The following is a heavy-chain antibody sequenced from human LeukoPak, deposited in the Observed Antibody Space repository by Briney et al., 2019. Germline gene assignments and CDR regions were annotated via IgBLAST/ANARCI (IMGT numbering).Heavy chain of an antibody. CDR2: IKQDGSEK. J-gene: IGHJ3*02. V-gene: IGHV3-7*03. CDR3: AREEVQLWDDAFDI. D-gene: IGHD5-18*01. CDR1: GFTFSSYW. Sequence: GGSLRLSCAASGFTFSSYWMSWVRQAPGKGLEWVANIKQDGSEKYYVDSVKGRFTISRDNAKNSLYLQMNSLRAEDTAVYYCAREEVQLWDDAFDIWGQGTMVTVSS.